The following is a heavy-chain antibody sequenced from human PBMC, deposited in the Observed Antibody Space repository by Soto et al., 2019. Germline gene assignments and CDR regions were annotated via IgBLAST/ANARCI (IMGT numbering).Heavy chain of an antibody. J-gene: IGHJ6*02. Sequence: SVKVSCRAPGGTFHNYPIPWVREAPVQGLEWMGGSIPIFGTANYAQKVQGRVTIRVDESTSTAYMELSSLRAEDTAVYYCARRRGYTGDAHYYYFDMDVCGQGTTVIVAS. V-gene: IGHV1-69*01. CDR1: GGTFHNYP. D-gene: IGHD5-12*01. CDR3: ARRRGYTGDAHYYYFDMDV. CDR2: SIPIFGTA.